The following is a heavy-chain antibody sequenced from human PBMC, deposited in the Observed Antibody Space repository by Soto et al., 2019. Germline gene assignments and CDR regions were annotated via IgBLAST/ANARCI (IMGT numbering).Heavy chain of an antibody. J-gene: IGHJ4*02. CDR1: GGSIPNYSIINYY. CDR2: IYYNGTA. CDR3: ARGGGGYAKHCDY. D-gene: IGHD2-2*01. Sequence: QIRLQESGPGLVKPSGTLSVSCTVSGGSIPNYSIINYYWTWIRLPPGRGLEWIGHIYYNGTATYSPPLKSRITISVDVSRNQFSLRLTSVTAADTAVYYCARGGGGYAKHCDYWGQGTLATVSS. V-gene: IGHV4-59*01.